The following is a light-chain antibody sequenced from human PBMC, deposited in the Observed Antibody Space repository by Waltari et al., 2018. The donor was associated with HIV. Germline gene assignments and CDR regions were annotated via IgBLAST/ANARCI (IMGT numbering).Light chain of an antibody. J-gene: IGLJ3*02. CDR1: NYNIGNNF. V-gene: IGLV1-47*01. CDR2: RND. Sequence: QPTMTQAPSASQTPSQRSTVSCSGSNYNIGNNFIYWYQQSPGAAPRLVMARNDRRPAGVPDRFSGTKSGTSAFLAITDLRLDDEATYVCASWDDNLRHWVFGGGTKLTVL. CDR3: ASWDDNLRHWV.